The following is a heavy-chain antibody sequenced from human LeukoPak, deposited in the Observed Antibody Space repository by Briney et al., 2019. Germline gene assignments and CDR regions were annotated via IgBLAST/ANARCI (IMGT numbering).Heavy chain of an antibody. J-gene: IGHJ4*02. V-gene: IGHV1-2*02. CDR2: INPDSGGT. CDR1: GYTFTGYY. D-gene: IGHD6-6*01. CDR3: ARGYRIAARSAFSS. Sequence: ASVKVSCKASGYTFTGYYMHWVRQAPGQGLEWMGWINPDSGGTNYAQKFQGRVTMTRDTSISTAYMELSRLRSDDTAVYYCARGYRIAARSAFSSWGQGTLVTVSS.